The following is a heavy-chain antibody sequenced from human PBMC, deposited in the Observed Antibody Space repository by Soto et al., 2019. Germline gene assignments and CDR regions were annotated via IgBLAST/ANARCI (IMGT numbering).Heavy chain of an antibody. CDR3: ASAAREYYYYGMDV. Sequence: GGSLRLSCAASGFTFSTYSMNWVRQAPGKGLEWVSSISSSSTIYYADSVKGRFTISRDNVQNSLYLQMHSLRAEDTAVYYCASAAREYYYYGMDVWGQGTTVTVSS. CDR2: ISSSSTI. CDR1: GFTFSTYS. J-gene: IGHJ6*02. V-gene: IGHV3-48*01.